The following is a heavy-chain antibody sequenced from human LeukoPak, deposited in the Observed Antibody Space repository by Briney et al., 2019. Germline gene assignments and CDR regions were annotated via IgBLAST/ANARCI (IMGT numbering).Heavy chain of an antibody. CDR1: GGSISSSSYY. D-gene: IGHD3-16*01. V-gene: IGHV4-39*07. Sequence: SETLSLTCTVSGGSISSSSYYWGWIRQPPGKGLEWIGEINHSGSTNYNPSLKSRVTISVDTSKNQFSLKLSSVTAADTAVYYCARLGRRGDYWGQGTLVTVSS. CDR2: INHSGST. J-gene: IGHJ4*02. CDR3: ARLGRRGDY.